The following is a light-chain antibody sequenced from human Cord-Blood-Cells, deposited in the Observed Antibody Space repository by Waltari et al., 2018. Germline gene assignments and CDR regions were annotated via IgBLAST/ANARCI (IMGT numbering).Light chain of an antibody. J-gene: IGKJ2*01. Sequence: DIQMTQSPSSLSASVGARLTITCRASQSISSYLNWYQQKPGKAPKLLIYAASSLQSGVPSRFSGSGSGTDFTLTISSLQPEDFATYYCQQSYSTPYTFGQGTKLEIK. V-gene: IGKV1-39*01. CDR1: QSISSY. CDR3: QQSYSTPYT. CDR2: AAS.